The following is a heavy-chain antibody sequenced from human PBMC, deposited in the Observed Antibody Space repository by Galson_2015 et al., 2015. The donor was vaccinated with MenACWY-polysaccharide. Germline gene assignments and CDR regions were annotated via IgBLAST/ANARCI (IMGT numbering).Heavy chain of an antibody. V-gene: IGHV3-7*01. CDR3: ARRHYQLEV. D-gene: IGHD1-26*01. CDR2: INKDGSET. Sequence: SLRLSCAASGFTYSNYWMSWVRQAPGKGLEWVASINKDGSETYYVDSVKGRFTISRDNTKNSLYVQMNSLRVEDTAVFYCARRHYQLEVWGQGTAVTVSS. CDR1: GFTYSNYW. J-gene: IGHJ6*02.